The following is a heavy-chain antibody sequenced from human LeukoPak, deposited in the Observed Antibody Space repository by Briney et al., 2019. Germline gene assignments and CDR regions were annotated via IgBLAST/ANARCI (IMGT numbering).Heavy chain of an antibody. Sequence: SVKVSCKASGGTFSSYAISWVRQAPGQGLEWMGGIIPIFGTANYAQKLQGIVTMTTDTSTSTAYMELRSLRSDDTAVYYCARDPHFYDSSGYPYFDYWGQGTLVTVSS. J-gene: IGHJ4*02. CDR2: IIPIFGTA. D-gene: IGHD3-22*01. V-gene: IGHV1-69*05. CDR1: GGTFSSYA. CDR3: ARDPHFYDSSGYPYFDY.